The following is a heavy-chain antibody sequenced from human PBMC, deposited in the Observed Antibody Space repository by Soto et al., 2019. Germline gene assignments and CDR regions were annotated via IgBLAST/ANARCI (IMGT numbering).Heavy chain of an antibody. CDR1: GFTFSSYN. D-gene: IGHD5-12*01. Sequence: EVQLVESGGGLVKPGGSLRLSCAASGFTFSSYNMNWVRQAPGKGLEWVSSISSSSSYIYYADSVKGRFTISRDNAKNSLYLQMNSLRAADTDLYYCASTRKDGYNNYYYYYGRDVWGQGTTVTVSS. J-gene: IGHJ6*02. CDR3: ASTRKDGYNNYYYYYGRDV. V-gene: IGHV3-21*01. CDR2: ISSSSSYI.